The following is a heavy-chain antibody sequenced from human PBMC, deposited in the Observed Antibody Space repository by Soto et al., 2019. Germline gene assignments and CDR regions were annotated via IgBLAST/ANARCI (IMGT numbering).Heavy chain of an antibody. V-gene: IGHV1-46*01. Sequence: QVQLSQFGAEVKKPGASVKVSCKASGYSFTNFHIHWVRQAPGQGLEWMGMIDPSGGITRDAQRPQARITMTRDASTSTVVRGLRSLASEDASGYCCAGAGIGHDISETIGYYFDLWGQGTLVTVAS. J-gene: IGHJ4*02. CDR2: IDPSGGIT. D-gene: IGHD3-9*01. CDR3: AGAGIGHDISETIGYYFDL. CDR1: GYSFTNFH.